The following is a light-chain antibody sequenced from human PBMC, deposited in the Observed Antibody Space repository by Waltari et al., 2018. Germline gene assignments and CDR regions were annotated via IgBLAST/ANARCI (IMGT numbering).Light chain of an antibody. Sequence: QPALTQPPSVSGTPGQTVTISCSGSSSNIGSNTVNWYQVLPGSAPRLVIHNNNPRPPDVPARFSGSKSGTSASLAISGLQSEDEADYYCGGWDDTLTGPYVFGSGTKVIVL. CDR2: NNN. CDR1: SSNIGSNT. J-gene: IGLJ1*01. CDR3: GGWDDTLTGPYV. V-gene: IGLV1-44*01.